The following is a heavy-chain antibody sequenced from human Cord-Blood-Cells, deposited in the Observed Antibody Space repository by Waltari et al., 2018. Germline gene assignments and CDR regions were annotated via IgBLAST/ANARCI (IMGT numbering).Heavy chain of an antibody. CDR3: ARAGGDFDPGDY. V-gene: IGHV3-48*02. Sequence: SGFTFSSYSMNWVRQAPGKGLEWVSYIISSSSTIYYADSVKGRFTISRDNAKNSLYLQMNSLRDEDTAVYYCARAGGDFDPGDYWGQGTLVTVSS. D-gene: IGHD2-21*01. J-gene: IGHJ4*02. CDR1: GFTFSSYS. CDR2: IISSSSTI.